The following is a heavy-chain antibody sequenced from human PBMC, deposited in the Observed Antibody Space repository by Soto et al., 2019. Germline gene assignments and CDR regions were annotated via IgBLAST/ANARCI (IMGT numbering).Heavy chain of an antibody. V-gene: IGHV3-13*01. CDR1: GFTFSSYD. D-gene: IGHD2-2*02. CDR2: IGTAGDT. J-gene: IGHJ3*02. Sequence: XVSLRLSFAASGFTFSSYDMHWVRQATGKGLEWVSAIGTAGDTYYPGSVKGRFTISRENAKNSLYLQMNSLRAGDTAVYYCARYTTPMDAFDIWGQGTMVTVSS. CDR3: ARYTTPMDAFDI.